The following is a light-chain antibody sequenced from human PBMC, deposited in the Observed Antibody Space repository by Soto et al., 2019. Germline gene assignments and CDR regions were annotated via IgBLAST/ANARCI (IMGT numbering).Light chain of an antibody. V-gene: IGKV3-11*01. Sequence: EIVLTQSPATLSLSPGERATLSCRASRSVRIFLAWYQQKPGQAPRLLIYDASNRATGIPDRFSGSGSGTDFSLPTNSIEAEDFAVFYWQQRRNWPLYTFGRGTKVEMK. CDR1: RSVRIF. J-gene: IGKJ2*01. CDR2: DAS. CDR3: QQRRNWPLYT.